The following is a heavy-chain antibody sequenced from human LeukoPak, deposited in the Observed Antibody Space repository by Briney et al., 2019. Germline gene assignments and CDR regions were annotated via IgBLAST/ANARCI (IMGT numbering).Heavy chain of an antibody. CDR3: ARDRTVPGVPYNWFDP. D-gene: IGHD2-2*01. J-gene: IGHJ5*02. V-gene: IGHV3-30*04. CDR2: ISYDGSNK. CDR1: GFTFSSYA. Sequence: PGGSLRLSCAASGFTFSSYAMHWVRQAPGKGLEWVAVISYDGSNKYYADSVKGRFTISRDNSKTTLYLQMNSLRAEDTAVYYCARDRTVPGVPYNWFDPWGQGTLVTVSS.